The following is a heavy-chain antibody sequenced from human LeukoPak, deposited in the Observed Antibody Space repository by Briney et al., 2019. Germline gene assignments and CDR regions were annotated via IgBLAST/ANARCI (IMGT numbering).Heavy chain of an antibody. D-gene: IGHD5-12*01. CDR1: GGSFSGYY. CDR2: INHSGST. J-gene: IGHJ3*02. V-gene: IGHV4-34*01. Sequence: PSETLSLTCTVYGGSFSGYYWSWIRQPPGKGLEWIGEINHSGSTNYNPSLKSRLTISVDTSKNQFSLKLSSVTAADTAVYYCAREGGYSGYGYAFDIWGQGTMVTVSS. CDR3: AREGGYSGYGYAFDI.